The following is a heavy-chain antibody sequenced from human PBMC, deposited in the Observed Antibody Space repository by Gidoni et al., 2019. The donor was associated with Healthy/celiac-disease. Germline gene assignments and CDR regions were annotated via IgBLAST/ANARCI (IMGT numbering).Heavy chain of an antibody. CDR1: GFTFSSYG. D-gene: IGHD4-17*01. V-gene: IGHV3-30*18. CDR3: AKVSTVVKPRYPDAPSYYYYGMDV. CDR2: ISDDGSNK. Sequence: QVQLVESGGGVVQPGRSLRLSCAASGFTFSSYGMLWVRQAPGKGLEWVAVISDDGSNKYYAKSGKGRFTISRDNAKNTRYLQINSLRAEDKAVYYCAKVSTVVKPRYPDAPSYYYYGMDVWGQGTTVTVSS. J-gene: IGHJ6*02.